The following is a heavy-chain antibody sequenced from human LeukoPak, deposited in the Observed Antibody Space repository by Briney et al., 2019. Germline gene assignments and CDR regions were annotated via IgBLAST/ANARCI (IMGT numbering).Heavy chain of an antibody. D-gene: IGHD3-22*01. V-gene: IGHV3-23*01. J-gene: IGHJ6*02. Sequence: GGSLRLSCAASGFTFSSYAMSWVRQAPGKGLEWVSAISGSGGSTYYADSVKGRFTISRDNSKNTLYLQMNSPRAEDTAVYYCAKEGYDSSGYYYSYYYYGMDVWGQGTTVTVSS. CDR2: ISGSGGST. CDR1: GFTFSSYA. CDR3: AKEGYDSSGYYYSYYYYGMDV.